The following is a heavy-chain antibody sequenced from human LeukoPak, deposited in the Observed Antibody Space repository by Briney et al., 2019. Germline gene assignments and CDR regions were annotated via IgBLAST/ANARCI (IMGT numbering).Heavy chain of an antibody. Sequence: RASVKVSCKASGYTLTSYFMHWVRQAPGQGPEWMGIINPSDGSTSYAQNFQGRVTMTRDMSTSTVYMELSSLRSEDTAMYYCARSLPGDSSGKGYDVLDIWGQGTVVTVSA. CDR2: INPSDGST. V-gene: IGHV1-46*01. CDR3: ARSLPGDSSGKGYDVLDI. J-gene: IGHJ3*02. D-gene: IGHD6-19*01. CDR1: GYTLTSYF.